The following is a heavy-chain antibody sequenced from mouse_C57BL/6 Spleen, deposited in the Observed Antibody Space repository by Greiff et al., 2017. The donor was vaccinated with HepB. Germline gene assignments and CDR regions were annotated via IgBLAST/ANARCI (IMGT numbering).Heavy chain of an antibody. D-gene: IGHD1-1*01. J-gene: IGHJ4*01. Sequence: VQVVESGPGLVAPSQSLSITCTVSGFSLTSYGVHWVRQPPGKGLEWLVVIWSDGSTTYNSALKSRLSISKDNSKSQVFLKMNSLQTDDTAMYYCARQGYYGSSYDYYAMDYWGQGTSVTVSS. CDR1: GFSLTSYG. CDR2: IWSDGST. V-gene: IGHV2-6-1*01. CDR3: ARQGYYGSSYDYYAMDY.